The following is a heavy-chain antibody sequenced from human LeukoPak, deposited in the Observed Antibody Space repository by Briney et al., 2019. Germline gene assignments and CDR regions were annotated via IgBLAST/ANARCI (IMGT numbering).Heavy chain of an antibody. CDR2: IYYNGST. V-gene: IGHV4-31*03. Sequence: SETLSLTCTVSGGSISSGGYYWSWIRQHPGKGLEWIGYIYYNGSTYYNPSLKSRVTISVDTSKNQFSLKLSSVTAADTAVYYCARSRKQLVDYWGQGTLVTVSS. J-gene: IGHJ4*02. CDR1: GGSISSGGYY. D-gene: IGHD6-6*01. CDR3: ARSRKQLVDY.